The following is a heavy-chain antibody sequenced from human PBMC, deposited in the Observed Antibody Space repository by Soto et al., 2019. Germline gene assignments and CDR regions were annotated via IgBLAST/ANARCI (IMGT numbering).Heavy chain of an antibody. Sequence: GASVKVSCKASGGTFSSYAISWVRQAPGQGLEWMGGIIPIFGTANYAQKFQGRVTITADKSTSTAYMELSSLRSEDTAVYYCARSAQRFLVRVGGAFDIWGQGTMVTVSS. CDR3: ARSAQRFLVRVGGAFDI. J-gene: IGHJ3*02. CDR1: GGTFSSYA. D-gene: IGHD1-26*01. V-gene: IGHV1-69*06. CDR2: IIPIFGTA.